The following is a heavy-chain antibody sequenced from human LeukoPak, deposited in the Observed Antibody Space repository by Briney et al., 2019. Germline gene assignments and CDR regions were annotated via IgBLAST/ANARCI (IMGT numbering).Heavy chain of an antibody. D-gene: IGHD3-3*01. CDR1: A. Sequence: AMXXGRQAPXXXXXWGSAITRSGCSTYSPDSVKVRFTISRYNSKNTLYLQMNRLRAEDTAVYYCAKGLRFSEWLLYDYWGQGTLVTVSS. J-gene: IGHJ4*02. V-gene: IGHV3-23*01. CDR3: AKGLRFSEWLLYDY. CDR2: ITRSGCST.